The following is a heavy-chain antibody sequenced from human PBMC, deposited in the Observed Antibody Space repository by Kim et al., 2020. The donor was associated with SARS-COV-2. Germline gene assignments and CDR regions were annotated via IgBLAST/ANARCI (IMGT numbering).Heavy chain of an antibody. V-gene: IGHV3-11*05. CDR3: ARGLYSGGSRSHGMDV. J-gene: IGHJ6*02. Sequence: DSVKGRFTISRDNAKNSLYLQMNSLRAEDTAVYYCARGLYSGGSRSHGMDVWGQRTTVTVSS. D-gene: IGHD6-6*01.